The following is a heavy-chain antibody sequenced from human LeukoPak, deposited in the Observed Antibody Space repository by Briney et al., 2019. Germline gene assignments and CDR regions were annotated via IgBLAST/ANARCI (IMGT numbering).Heavy chain of an antibody. CDR3: ARGRAVASDY. Sequence: SETLSLTCAVYGGSFSGFYWSWIRQPPGKGLEWIGEINHSGSTNYNPSLKSRLTISVDTSKNQFSLKLSSVTAADTAVYYCARGRAVASDYWGQGTLVTVSS. CDR1: GGSFSGFY. J-gene: IGHJ4*02. CDR2: INHSGST. V-gene: IGHV4-34*01. D-gene: IGHD6-19*01.